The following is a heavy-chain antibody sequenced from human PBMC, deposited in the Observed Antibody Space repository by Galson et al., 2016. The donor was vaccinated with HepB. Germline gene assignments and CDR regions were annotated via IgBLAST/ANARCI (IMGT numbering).Heavy chain of an antibody. J-gene: IGHJ5*02. CDR3: ARIISGATFGWFDP. D-gene: IGHD3-16*01. V-gene: IGHV1-18*01. Sequence: SVKVSCKASCYTFTNYGITWVRQAPGQGLEWMGWISPYNGNTNYAQKLQGRVTMTTDTSTTTAYMELRSLRSDDTAVYYCARIISGATFGWFDPWGQGTLVTVSS. CDR1: CYTFTNYG. CDR2: ISPYNGNT.